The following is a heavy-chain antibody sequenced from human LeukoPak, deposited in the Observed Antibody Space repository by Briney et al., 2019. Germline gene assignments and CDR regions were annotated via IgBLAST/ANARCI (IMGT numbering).Heavy chain of an antibody. CDR2: ISWNSGSI. CDR1: GFTFDDYA. D-gene: IGHD6-13*01. Sequence: GRSLRLSCAASGFTFDDYAMHWVRQAPGKDLEWVSGISWNSGSIGYADSVKGRFTISRDNAKNSLYLQMNSLRAEDTALYYCAKDMGQQHRAYYYYGMDVWGQGTTVTVSS. V-gene: IGHV3-9*01. CDR3: AKDMGQQHRAYYYYGMDV. J-gene: IGHJ6*02.